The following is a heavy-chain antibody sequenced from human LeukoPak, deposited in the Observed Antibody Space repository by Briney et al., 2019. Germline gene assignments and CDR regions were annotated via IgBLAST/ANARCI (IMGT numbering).Heavy chain of an antibody. D-gene: IGHD7-27*01. CDR1: GFTFSSYG. CDR2: IRYDGSNK. V-gene: IGHV3-30*02. Sequence: GGSLRLSCAASGFTFSSYGMHWVRQAPGKGLEGVAFIRYDGSNKYYADSVKGRFTISRDNSKNTLYLQMNSLIAEDTAVYYCAKDSSLTGDRWGAFDIWGQGTMVAVSS. J-gene: IGHJ3*02. CDR3: AKDSSLTGDRWGAFDI.